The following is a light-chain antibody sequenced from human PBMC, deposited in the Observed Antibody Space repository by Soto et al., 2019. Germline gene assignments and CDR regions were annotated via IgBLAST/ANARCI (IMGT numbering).Light chain of an antibody. Sequence: EIVMTQSPATLSLSPGERATLSCRASQSLSNNLAWYQQKPGQAPRLLIYGTFTRATGIPARFSGSASGTEFSLTISSLQSEDFAVYYCQQYNSLPFTFGPGTKVDIK. CDR2: GTF. V-gene: IGKV3-15*01. CDR3: QQYNSLPFT. CDR1: QSLSNN. J-gene: IGKJ3*01.